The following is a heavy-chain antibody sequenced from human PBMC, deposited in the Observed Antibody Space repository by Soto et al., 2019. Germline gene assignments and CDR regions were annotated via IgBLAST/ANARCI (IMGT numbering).Heavy chain of an antibody. CDR1: GFTFSSYA. V-gene: IGHV3-30-3*01. CDR2: ISYDGSNK. Sequence: QVQLVESGGGVVQPGRSLRLSCAASGFTFSSYAMHWVRQAPGKGLEWGAVISYDGSNKYYADSVKGRFTISRDNSKNNTHLQKNILRAEDTAVDYCAGVEEYYYYYGMDVWGQGTTVTVSS. J-gene: IGHJ6*02. CDR3: AGVEEYYYYYGMDV.